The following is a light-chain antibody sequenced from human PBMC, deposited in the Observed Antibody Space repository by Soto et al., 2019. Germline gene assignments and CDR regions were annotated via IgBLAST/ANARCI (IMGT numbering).Light chain of an antibody. CDR2: EVS. CDR3: SSYTSTSTYV. J-gene: IGLJ1*01. CDR1: SSDIGHYDY. Sequence: QSVLTQPASVSGSPGQSITISCTGTSSDIGHYDYVSWYQHHPGKAPKLIIYEVSHRPSGVSNRFSGSKSGNTASLTISGLQAEDEADYYCSSYTSTSTYVFGTGTKVTVL. V-gene: IGLV2-14*01.